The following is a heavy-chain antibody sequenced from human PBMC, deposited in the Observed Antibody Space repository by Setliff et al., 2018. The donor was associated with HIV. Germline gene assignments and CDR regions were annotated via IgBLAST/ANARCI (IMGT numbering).Heavy chain of an antibody. D-gene: IGHD6-25*01. J-gene: IGHJ6*02. CDR1: GGSISSYY. V-gene: IGHV4-59*01. CDR2: IYSNGGT. Sequence: PSETLSLTCNASGGSISSYYWSWIRQPPGKGLEYIGYIYSNGGTNYNPSLKSRVTISIDTSKNQFSLRLSSVTAADTAVYYCARDKRASFDGLDVWGQGTTVTVSS. CDR3: ARDKRASFDGLDV.